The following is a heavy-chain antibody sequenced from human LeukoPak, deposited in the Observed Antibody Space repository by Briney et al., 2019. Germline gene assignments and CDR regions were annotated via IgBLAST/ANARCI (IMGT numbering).Heavy chain of an antibody. CDR2: INPSGGST. CDR3: AREGGLLGYCSGGSCSHFDY. Sequence: GASVKVSCKASGYTFTSYYMHWVRQAPGQGLEWMGIINPSGGSTSYAQKFQGRVTMTRDTSTSTVYMELSSLRSEDTAVYYCAREGGLLGYCSGGSCSHFDYWGQGTLVTVSS. D-gene: IGHD2-15*01. CDR1: GYTFTSYY. J-gene: IGHJ4*02. V-gene: IGHV1-46*01.